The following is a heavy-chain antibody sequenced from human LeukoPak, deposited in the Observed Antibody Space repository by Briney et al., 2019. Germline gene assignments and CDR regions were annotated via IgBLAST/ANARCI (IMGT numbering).Heavy chain of an antibody. CDR3: ARGRVPGYYDSSGYYY. V-gene: IGHV4-38-2*02. CDR1: GYSISSGYY. CDR2: IDHSGST. Sequence: PSETLSLTCTVSGYSISSGYYWGWIRQPPGKGLEWTGSIDHSGSTYYNPSLKSRVTISVDTSKNQFSLKLSSVTAADTAVYYCARGRVPGYYDSSGYYYWGQGTLVTVSS. D-gene: IGHD3-22*01. J-gene: IGHJ4*02.